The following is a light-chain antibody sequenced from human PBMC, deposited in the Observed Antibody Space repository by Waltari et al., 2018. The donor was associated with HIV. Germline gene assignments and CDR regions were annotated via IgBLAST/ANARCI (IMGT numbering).Light chain of an antibody. CDR1: SSNIEKTY. CDR2: END. J-gene: IGLJ3*02. V-gene: IGLV1-51*02. CDR3: GTWDTSLSVGV. Sequence: QSVLTQPPSLSAAPGPRVTISCSGSSSNIEKTYVSWYQQLPGTAPNLLIDENDKRPSGIPDRFSGAQSGTSATLGITGLQTGDEADYYCGTWDTSLSVGVFGGGTKLTVL.